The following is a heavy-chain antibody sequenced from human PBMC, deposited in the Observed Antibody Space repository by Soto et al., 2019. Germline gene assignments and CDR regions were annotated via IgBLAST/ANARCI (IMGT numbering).Heavy chain of an antibody. V-gene: IGHV3-30*18. CDR2: ISYDGSNK. CDR1: GFTFSSYG. D-gene: IGHD2-8*01. Sequence: PGGSLRLSCAASGFTFSSYGMHWVRQAPGKGLEWVAVISYDGSNKYYADSVKGRFTISRDNSKNTLYLQMNSLRAEDTAVYYCAKDRVYCTNGVCYTDYYYYGMDVWGQGTTVTVSS. CDR3: AKDRVYCTNGVCYTDYYYYGMDV. J-gene: IGHJ6*02.